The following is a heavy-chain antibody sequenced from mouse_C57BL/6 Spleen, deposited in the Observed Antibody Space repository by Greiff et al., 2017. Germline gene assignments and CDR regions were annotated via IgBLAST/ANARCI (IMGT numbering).Heavy chain of an antibody. D-gene: IGHD1-1*01. CDR1: GYAFSSYW. J-gene: IGHJ2*01. CDR2: IYPGDGDT. CDR3: ARGVSGRDY. Sequence: VHLVESGAELVKPGASVKISCKASGYAFSSYWMNWVKQRPGKGLEWIGQIYPGDGDTNYNGKFQGKATLTADKSSSTAYMQLSSLTSEDSAVYFCARGVSGRDYWGQGTTLTVSA. V-gene: IGHV1-80*01.